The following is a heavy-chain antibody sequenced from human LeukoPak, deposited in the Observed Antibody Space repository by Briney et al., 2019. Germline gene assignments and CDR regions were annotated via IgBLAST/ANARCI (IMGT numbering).Heavy chain of an antibody. J-gene: IGHJ3*02. Sequence: ASVKVSCKASGYTFTSYGISWVRQAPRQGLEWMGWISAYNGNTNYAQKLQGRVTMTTDTSTSTAYMELRSLRSDDTAVYYCARLVVVVAASIQAFDIWGQGTMVTVSS. D-gene: IGHD2-15*01. CDR2: ISAYNGNT. V-gene: IGHV1-18*01. CDR1: GYTFTSYG. CDR3: ARLVVVVAASIQAFDI.